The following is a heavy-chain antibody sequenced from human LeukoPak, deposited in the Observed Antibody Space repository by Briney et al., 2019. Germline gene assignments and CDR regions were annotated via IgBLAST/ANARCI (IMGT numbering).Heavy chain of an antibody. CDR3: ARGYSGYDLNFDY. V-gene: IGHV1-69*04. CDR2: IIPILGIA. J-gene: IGHJ4*02. D-gene: IGHD5-12*01. Sequence: SVKVSCKASGGTFSSYAISWVRQAPGQGLEWMGRIIPILGIANYAQKFQGSVTITADKSTSTAYMELSSLRSEDTAVYYCARGYSGYDLNFDYWGQGTLVTVSS. CDR1: GGTFSSYA.